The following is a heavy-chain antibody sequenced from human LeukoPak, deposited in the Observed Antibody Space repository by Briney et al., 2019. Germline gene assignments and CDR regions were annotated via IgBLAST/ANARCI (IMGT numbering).Heavy chain of an antibody. V-gene: IGHV3-66*01. CDR2: IYSGGST. D-gene: IGHD3-10*01. J-gene: IGHJ4*02. CDR1: GFTVSSNY. Sequence: PGGSLRLSCAASGFTVSSNYMSWVRQAPGKGLEWVTVIYSGGSTYYADSVKGRFTISRDNSKNTLYLQMNSLRAEDTAVYYCARVALTGHYGTYYYFDYWGQGTLVTVSS. CDR3: ARVALTGHYGTYYYFDY.